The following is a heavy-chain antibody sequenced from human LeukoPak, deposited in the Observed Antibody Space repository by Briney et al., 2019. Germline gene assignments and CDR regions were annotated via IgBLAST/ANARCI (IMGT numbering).Heavy chain of an antibody. CDR1: GFTFSSYA. V-gene: IGHV3-30*03. CDR3: ASQRSYVWGSYRYFDY. CDR2: ISYDGNNK. Sequence: GGSLRLSCAASGFTFSSYAMHWVRQAPGKGLEWVAVISYDGNNKYYADSVKGRFTISRDNSRNTLYLQMNTLRAEDTAVYYCASQRSYVWGSYRYFDYWGQGTLVTVSS. D-gene: IGHD3-16*02. J-gene: IGHJ4*02.